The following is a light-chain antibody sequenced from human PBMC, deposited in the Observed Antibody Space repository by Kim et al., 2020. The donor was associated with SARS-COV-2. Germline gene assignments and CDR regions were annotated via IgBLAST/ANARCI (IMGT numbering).Light chain of an antibody. CDR2: GAS. V-gene: IGKV3-20*01. CDR1: QTVSSNY. Sequence: DIVLTQSPGTLSLSPGERATLSCRASQTVSSNYLAWYQQKPGQAPRLLIFGASSRATGIPDRFSGGGSGTDFTLTISRLEPEDFAVYSCQQYVTSPWTFGQGTKVDIK. CDR3: QQYVTSPWT. J-gene: IGKJ1*01.